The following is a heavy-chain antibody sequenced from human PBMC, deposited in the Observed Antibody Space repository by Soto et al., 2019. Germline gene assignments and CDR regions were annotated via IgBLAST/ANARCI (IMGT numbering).Heavy chain of an antibody. V-gene: IGHV4-31*03. CDR3: ARAPGFGELLHYFDY. J-gene: IGHJ4*02. CDR2: IYYSGST. D-gene: IGHD3-10*01. CDR1: GGSISSGGYY. Sequence: SETLSLTCTVSGGSISSGGYYWSWIRQHPGKGLEWIGYIYYSGSTYYNPSLKSRVTISVDTSKNQFSLKLSSVTAADTAVYYCARAPGFGELLHYFDYWGQGTLVTVSS.